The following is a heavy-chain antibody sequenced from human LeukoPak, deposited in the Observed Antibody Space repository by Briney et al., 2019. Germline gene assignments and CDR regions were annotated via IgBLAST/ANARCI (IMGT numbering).Heavy chain of an antibody. V-gene: IGHV1-69*01. CDR2: IIPIFGTA. Sequence: SVKVSCKASGGTFSSYAISWVRQAPGQGLEWMGGIIPIFGTANYAQKFQGRVTITADESTSTAYMELSSLRSEDTAVYYCARDRTDHGSGSSWFDPWGQGTLVTVSS. CDR1: GGTFSSYA. CDR3: ARDRTDHGSGSSWFDP. J-gene: IGHJ5*02. D-gene: IGHD3-10*01.